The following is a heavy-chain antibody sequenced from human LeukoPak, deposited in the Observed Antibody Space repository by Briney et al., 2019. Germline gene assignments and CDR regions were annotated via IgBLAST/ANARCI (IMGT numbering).Heavy chain of an antibody. CDR1: GFTFSSYA. V-gene: IGHV3-23*01. D-gene: IGHD1-7*01. J-gene: IGHJ5*02. Sequence: GGSLRLSCAASGFTFSSYAMSWVRQAPGKGLEWVSAISGGGGSTFYADSVKGRFTITRDNSKNTLNLQVNSLRAEDTAVYYCARGISNWNYRGNWFDPWGQGTLVTVSS. CDR3: ARGISNWNYRGNWFDP. CDR2: ISGGGGST.